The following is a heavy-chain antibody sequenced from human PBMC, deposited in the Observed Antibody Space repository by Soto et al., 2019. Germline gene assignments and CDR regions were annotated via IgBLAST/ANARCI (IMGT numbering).Heavy chain of an antibody. Sequence: ASVKVSCKASGYTFTSYGISWVRQAPGQGLEWMGWISAYNGNTNYAQKLQGRVTMTTDTSTSTAYMELRSLRSDDTAVYYCARGGERITMIVVVPATFDYWGQGTLVPVSS. D-gene: IGHD3-22*01. CDR3: ARGGERITMIVVVPATFDY. V-gene: IGHV1-18*01. CDR1: GYTFTSYG. CDR2: ISAYNGNT. J-gene: IGHJ4*02.